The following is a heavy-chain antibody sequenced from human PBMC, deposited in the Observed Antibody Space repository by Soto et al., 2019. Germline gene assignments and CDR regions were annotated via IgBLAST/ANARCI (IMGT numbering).Heavy chain of an antibody. CDR2: ISTSGSTI. CDR3: ARWGEDVVVPPATVGFDY. Sequence: EVQLVESGGGLVQPGGSLRLSCAASGFTFSSYSMNWVRQAPGKGLEWVSYISTSGSTIFYADSVKGRFTISRDNAKNSLYVQMNRLRADDTAVYYCARWGEDVVVPPATVGFDYWGQGTLVTVSS. D-gene: IGHD2-2*01. J-gene: IGHJ4*02. CDR1: GFTFSSYS. V-gene: IGHV3-48*01.